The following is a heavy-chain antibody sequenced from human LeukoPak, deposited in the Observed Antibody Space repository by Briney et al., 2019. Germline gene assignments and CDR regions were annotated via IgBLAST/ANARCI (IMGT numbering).Heavy chain of an antibody. CDR3: AKHEYGDLKDFDY. Sequence: SETLSLTCTVSGDSISSYYWSWIRRPPGKGLEWIGYIYYSGSTNYNPSLKSRVTISVDTSKNQFSLKLSSVTAADTAVYYCAKHEYGDLKDFDYWGQGTLVTVSS. CDR1: GDSISSYY. CDR2: IYYSGST. D-gene: IGHD4-17*01. V-gene: IGHV4-59*08. J-gene: IGHJ4*02.